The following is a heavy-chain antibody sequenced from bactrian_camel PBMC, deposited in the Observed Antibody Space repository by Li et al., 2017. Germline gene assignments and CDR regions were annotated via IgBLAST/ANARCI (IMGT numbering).Heavy chain of an antibody. CDR1: PLPTSRYC. J-gene: IGHJ4*01. CDR3: AATLRKRLSAPSPGIYNQ. D-gene: IGHD3*01. V-gene: IGHV3S1*01. Sequence: HVQLVESGGGSVQAGGSLRLSCATSPLPTSRYCLAWFRQAPGKEREWVSSINTSEETDYADSVAGRFTASGDNAKNTLYLQMNSLKPDDTAMYYCAATLRKRLSAPSPGIYNQWGQGTQVTVS. CDR2: INTSEET.